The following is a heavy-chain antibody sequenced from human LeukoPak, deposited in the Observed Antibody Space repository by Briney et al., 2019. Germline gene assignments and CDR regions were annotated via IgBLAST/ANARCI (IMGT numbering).Heavy chain of an antibody. CDR3: AKEGCTRTSYYSNC. Sequence: PGGSLRLSCAASGFTFSDYAMSWVRQAPGKGLEWVSAISGSDDSTYYTDSVKGRFTISRDNSKNTLYLQMNNLRVEDTAVYYCAKEGCTRTSYYSNCWGQGTLVTVSS. V-gene: IGHV3-23*01. CDR2: ISGSDDST. CDR1: GFTFSDYA. J-gene: IGHJ4*02. D-gene: IGHD2-2*01.